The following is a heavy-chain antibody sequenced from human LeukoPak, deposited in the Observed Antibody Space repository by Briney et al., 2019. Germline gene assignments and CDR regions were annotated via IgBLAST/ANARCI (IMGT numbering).Heavy chain of an antibody. D-gene: IGHD6-19*01. V-gene: IGHV1-69*05. CDR3: ARSIAVAGTPPDY. Sequence: GASVKVSCKASGGTFSSYAISGVRQARGQGREGMGGIIPIFGTANYAQKFQGRVTITTDESTSTAYMELSSLRSEDTAVYYCARSIAVAGTPPDYWGQGTLVTVSS. CDR2: IIPIFGTA. CDR1: GGTFSSYA. J-gene: IGHJ4*02.